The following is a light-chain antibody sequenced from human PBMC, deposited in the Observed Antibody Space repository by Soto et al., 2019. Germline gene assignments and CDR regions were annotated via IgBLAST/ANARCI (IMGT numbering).Light chain of an antibody. V-gene: IGKV3-20*01. CDR3: QQYDTSPLT. J-gene: IGKJ4*01. Sequence: EILLTPSPGTLSLSPGERATLSCRASQSVSVNYLAWYQQKPGQAPRLLIYGASSRATGIPDRFSGSGSGTDFTLTITRLEPEDFAVYYCQQYDTSPLTFGGGTKVDI. CDR2: GAS. CDR1: QSVSVNY.